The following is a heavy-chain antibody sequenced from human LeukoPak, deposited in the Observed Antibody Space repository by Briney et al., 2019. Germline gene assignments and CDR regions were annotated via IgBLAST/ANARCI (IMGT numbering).Heavy chain of an antibody. CDR3: AREKYYDILTGYPGYYYMDV. CDR2: IYTSGST. J-gene: IGHJ6*03. D-gene: IGHD3-9*01. CDR1: GGSISSSSYY. V-gene: IGHV4-61*02. Sequence: PSETLSLTCTVSGGSISSSSYYWSWIRQPAGKGLEWIGRIYTSGSTNYNPSLKSRVTMSVDTSKNQFSLKLSSVTAADTAVYYCAREKYYDILTGYPGYYYMDVWGKGTTVTVSS.